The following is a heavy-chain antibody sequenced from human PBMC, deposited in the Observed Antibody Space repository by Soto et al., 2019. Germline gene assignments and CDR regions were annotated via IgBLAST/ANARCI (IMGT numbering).Heavy chain of an antibody. D-gene: IGHD6-13*01. Sequence: PSETLSLTCAVYGGSFSGYYWSWIRQPPGKGLEWIGEINHSGSTNYNPSLKSRVTISVDTSKNQFSLKLSSVTAAGTAVYYCARGLVIAAAGSASGTTDYWGQGTLVTVSS. CDR1: GGSFSGYY. CDR2: INHSGST. J-gene: IGHJ4*02. V-gene: IGHV4-34*01. CDR3: ARGLVIAAAGSASGTTDY.